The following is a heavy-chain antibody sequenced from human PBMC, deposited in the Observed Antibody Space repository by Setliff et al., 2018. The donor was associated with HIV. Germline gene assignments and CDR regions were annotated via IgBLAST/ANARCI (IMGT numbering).Heavy chain of an antibody. CDR3: TRASRAYSNSFYFDY. D-gene: IGHD6-6*01. Sequence: SGPTLVNPTQTLTLTCTFSGFSLSIRGMCVSWIRQPPGKALEWLARIDWDDDKYYSTSLKTRLTISKDTSKNQVVLTMTNMGPVDTATYYCTRASRAYSNSFYFDYWGQGALVTVSS. J-gene: IGHJ4*02. CDR2: IDWDDDK. V-gene: IGHV2-70*11. CDR1: GFSLSIRGMC.